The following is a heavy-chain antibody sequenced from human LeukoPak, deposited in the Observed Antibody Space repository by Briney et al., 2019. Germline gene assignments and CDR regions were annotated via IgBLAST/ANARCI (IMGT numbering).Heavy chain of an antibody. CDR2: ISSSSSYT. CDR3: ARGGYYGLDAFDI. CDR1: GFTFSDYY. D-gene: IGHD3-10*01. J-gene: IGHJ3*02. V-gene: IGHV3-11*06. Sequence: GGSLRLSCAASGFTFSDYYMSWIRQAPGKGLEWVSYISSSSSYTNYADSVKGRFTISRDNAKNSLYLQLNSLRAEDTAVYYCARGGYYGLDAFDIWGQGTMVTVSS.